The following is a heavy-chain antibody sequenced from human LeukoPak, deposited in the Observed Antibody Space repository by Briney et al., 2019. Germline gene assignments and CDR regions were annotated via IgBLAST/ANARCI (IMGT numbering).Heavy chain of an antibody. D-gene: IGHD5-12*01. CDR2: INTDGSST. CDR3: ARGGNSGYDYLDY. J-gene: IGHJ4*02. Sequence: GGSLRLSCAASGFTFSSYWMHWVRQAPGKGLVWVSRINTDGSSTSYADSVKGRFTISRDNAKNTLYLQMNSLRAEDTAVYYCARGGNSGYDYLDYWGQGTLVTVSS. V-gene: IGHV3-74*01. CDR1: GFTFSSYW.